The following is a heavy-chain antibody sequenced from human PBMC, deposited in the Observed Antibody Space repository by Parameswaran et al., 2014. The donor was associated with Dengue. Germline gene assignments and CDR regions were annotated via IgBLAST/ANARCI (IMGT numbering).Heavy chain of an antibody. CDR2: ISSSGSTI. Sequence: RWIRQPPGKGLEWVSYISSSGSTIYYADSVKGRFTISRDNAKNSLYLQMNSPRAEDTAVYYCARDSGGIAAPHYYYYYMDVWGKGTTVTVSS. V-gene: IGHV3-11*01. D-gene: IGHD6-13*01. J-gene: IGHJ6*03. CDR3: ARDSGGIAAPHYYYYYMDV.